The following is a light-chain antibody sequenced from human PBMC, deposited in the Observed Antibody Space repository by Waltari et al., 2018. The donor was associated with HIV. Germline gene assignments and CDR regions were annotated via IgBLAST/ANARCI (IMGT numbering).Light chain of an antibody. CDR1: SSDVGRYNL. CDR3: CSYAGNREI. V-gene: IGLV2-23*01. CDR2: EGS. Sequence: QSALTQPASVSGSRGQSITISCTGTSSDVGRYNLVSWYQQHPGKAPKLMIYEGSKRPSGVSNRFSGSKSGNTPSLTISGLQTEDEADYYCCSYAGNREIFGGGTKLTVL. J-gene: IGLJ2*01.